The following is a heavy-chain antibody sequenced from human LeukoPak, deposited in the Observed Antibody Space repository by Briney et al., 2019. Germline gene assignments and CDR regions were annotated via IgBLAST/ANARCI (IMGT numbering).Heavy chain of an antibody. Sequence: PSETLSLTCTVSGGSISSYYWSWLRQPPGKGLEWIGYIYYSGSTNYNPSLKSRVTISVDTSKNQFSLKLSSVTAADTAVYYCARVHYDYVWGSYRTIDAFDIWGQGTMVTVSS. CDR2: IYYSGST. D-gene: IGHD3-16*02. CDR3: ARVHYDYVWGSYRTIDAFDI. CDR1: GGSISSYY. V-gene: IGHV4-59*01. J-gene: IGHJ3*02.